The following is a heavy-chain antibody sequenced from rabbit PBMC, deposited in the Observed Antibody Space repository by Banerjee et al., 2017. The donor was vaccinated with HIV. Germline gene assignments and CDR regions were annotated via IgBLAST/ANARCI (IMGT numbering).Heavy chain of an antibody. CDR2: INTSSGNI. J-gene: IGHJ4*01. Sequence: QEQLEESGGDLVKPEGSLTLTCTASGFSFSNKYVMCWVRQAPGKGLEWIACINTSSGNIVYATWAKGRFTISKTSWTTVTLQMTSLTTADTATYFCARDGISNGYEDYFNLWGPGPLVTVS. CDR1: GFSFSNKYV. D-gene: IGHD6-1*01. CDR3: ARDGISNGYEDYFNL. V-gene: IGHV1S45*01.